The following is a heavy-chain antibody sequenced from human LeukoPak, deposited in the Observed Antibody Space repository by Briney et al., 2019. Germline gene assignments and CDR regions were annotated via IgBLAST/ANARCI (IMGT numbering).Heavy chain of an antibody. D-gene: IGHD3-22*01. CDR3: AKYAAAGAYDRHSEIDS. Sequence: GGSLRLSCEVSGFTLSRNSMSWVRQAPGKGLEWVAVIAYDGSNKYSADSLKGQGRFTISRDNSKNTLFLEMNSLRPEDTAVYYCAKYAAAGAYDRHSEIDSWGQGTLVTVSS. J-gene: IGHJ4*02. CDR1: GFTLSRNS. CDR2: IAYDGSNK. V-gene: IGHV3-30*04.